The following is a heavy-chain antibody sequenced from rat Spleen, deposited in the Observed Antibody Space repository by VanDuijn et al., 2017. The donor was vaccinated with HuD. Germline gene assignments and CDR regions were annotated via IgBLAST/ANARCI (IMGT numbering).Heavy chain of an antibody. D-gene: IGHD4-3*01. CDR2: IFYDGNRV. CDR1: GFTFSDYN. CDR3: ATQSIIRVPLFDY. V-gene: IGHV5S10*01. Sequence: EVQLVESGGGLVQPGRSLKLSCAAAGFTFSDYNMAWVRQAPKQGLAWVATIFYDGNRVYYRDSVKGRFTVSRDNANSTLYLQMDSLRSEDKATYYCATQSIIRVPLFDYWGQGVMVTVSS. J-gene: IGHJ2*01.